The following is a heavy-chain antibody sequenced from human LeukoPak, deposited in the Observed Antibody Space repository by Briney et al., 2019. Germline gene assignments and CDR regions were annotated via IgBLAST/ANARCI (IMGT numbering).Heavy chain of an antibody. CDR2: ISAYNGNT. Sequence: GASVKVSCKASGYTFTSYGISWVRQAPGQGLEWMGWISAYNGNTNYAQKLQGRVTMTTDTSTSTAYMELRSLRSDDTAVYYCARLRDDYGDYDGGYWGQGTLVTVSS. V-gene: IGHV1-18*01. CDR1: GYTFTSYG. J-gene: IGHJ4*02. D-gene: IGHD4-17*01. CDR3: ARLRDDYGDYDGGY.